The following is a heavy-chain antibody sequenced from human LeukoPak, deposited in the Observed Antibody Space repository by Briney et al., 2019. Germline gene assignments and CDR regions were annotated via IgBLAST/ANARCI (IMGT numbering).Heavy chain of an antibody. D-gene: IGHD3-22*01. CDR3: ARGPGTYYYDSSGYLAPDY. CDR2: ISAYNGNT. CDR1: GYTFTSYG. V-gene: IGHV1-18*01. Sequence: ASVKVSCKASGYTFTSYGISWVRQAPGQGLEWMGWISAYNGNTNYAQKLQGRVTMTTDTSTSTAYMELRSLRSDDTAVYYCARGPGTYYYDSSGYLAPDYWGQGTLVTVSS. J-gene: IGHJ4*02.